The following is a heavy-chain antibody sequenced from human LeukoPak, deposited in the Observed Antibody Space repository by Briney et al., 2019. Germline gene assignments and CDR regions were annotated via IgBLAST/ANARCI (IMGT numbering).Heavy chain of an antibody. D-gene: IGHD3-3*01. V-gene: IGHV4-59*01. CDR2: VSYSGNT. CDR1: GGSISGYY. Sequence: SETLSLTCTVSGGSISGYYWTWIRQPPGKGLEWIAYVSYSGNTNYSPSLKSRVTISVDTSKNQFSLQLSSVTAADTAVYYCARTIFWNGYYSREYYYGMDLWGQGTTVTVSS. CDR3: ARTIFWNGYYSREYYYGMDL. J-gene: IGHJ6*02.